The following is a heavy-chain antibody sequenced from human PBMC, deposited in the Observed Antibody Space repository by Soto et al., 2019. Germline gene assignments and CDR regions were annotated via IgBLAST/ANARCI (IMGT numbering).Heavy chain of an antibody. CDR1: GYTFTSYG. Sequence: QIQLVQSGTEVREPGASVKVSCKASGYTFTSYGIIWVRQAPGQGLELMGWISGYNNNKNYAQKYQARVTMTTDTSTRTAYMDLRSRISDDTAVYYCARVGAIAPAEGDYWGQGTLVTVSS. CDR2: ISGYNNNK. D-gene: IGHD6-13*01. J-gene: IGHJ4*02. CDR3: ARVGAIAPAEGDY. V-gene: IGHV1-18*01.